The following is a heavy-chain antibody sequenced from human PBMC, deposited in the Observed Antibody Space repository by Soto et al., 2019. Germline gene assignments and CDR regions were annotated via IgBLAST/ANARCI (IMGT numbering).Heavy chain of an antibody. CDR2: ISYDGSNK. V-gene: IGHV3-30*03. D-gene: IGHD2-15*01. Sequence: GGSLRLSCAASGFTFSSYGMHWVRQAPGKGLEWVAVISYDGSNKYYADSVKGRFTISRDNSKNTLYQQMNSLRAEDTAVYYCARDYCSGGSCLYFDYWGQGTLVTVSS. CDR3: ARDYCSGGSCLYFDY. J-gene: IGHJ4*02. CDR1: GFTFSSYG.